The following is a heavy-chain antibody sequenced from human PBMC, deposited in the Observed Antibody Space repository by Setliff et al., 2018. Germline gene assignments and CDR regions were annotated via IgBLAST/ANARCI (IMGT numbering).Heavy chain of an antibody. D-gene: IGHD3-22*01. Sequence: GGSLRLSCAASGFTFSSYAMSWVRQAPGKGLEWVSAISGSGGSTYYADSVKGRFTISRDNSKNSLYLQMNSLRAEDTAVYYCARDEDYFDTSGYPDNWGQGTLVTVSS. V-gene: IGHV3-23*01. CDR3: ARDEDYFDTSGYPDN. CDR1: GFTFSSYA. J-gene: IGHJ4*02. CDR2: ISGSGGST.